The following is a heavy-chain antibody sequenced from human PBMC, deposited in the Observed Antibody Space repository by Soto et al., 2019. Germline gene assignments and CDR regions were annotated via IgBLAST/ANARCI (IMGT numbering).Heavy chain of an antibody. D-gene: IGHD3-10*01. J-gene: IGHJ4*02. V-gene: IGHV1-18*01. CDR1: GYTFTSYG. Sequence: QVQLVQSGAEVKKPGASVKVSCKASGYTFTSYGISWVRQAPGQGLEWMGWISTYNGNTKYAQKLQGRVTMTTDTSTSTAYIEQRSRRSDDTAVFYCAREMVRGVGSDYLGQGTLVTVSS. CDR3: AREMVRGVGSDY. CDR2: ISTYNGNT.